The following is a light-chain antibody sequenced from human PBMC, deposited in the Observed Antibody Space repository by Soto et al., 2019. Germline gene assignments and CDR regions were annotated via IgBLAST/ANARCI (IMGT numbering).Light chain of an antibody. CDR3: NSFTTSDTYV. V-gene: IGLV2-18*02. CDR2: DVN. J-gene: IGLJ1*01. Sequence: QSALTQPPSVSGSPGQSVTISCTGTSSDIGAYNRVSWYQQSPGAAPRLMICDVNNRPSGAPERFSGSKSGNTASLTIFGLQAEDEADYYCNSFTTSDTYVFGTGTKLTVL. CDR1: SSDIGAYNR.